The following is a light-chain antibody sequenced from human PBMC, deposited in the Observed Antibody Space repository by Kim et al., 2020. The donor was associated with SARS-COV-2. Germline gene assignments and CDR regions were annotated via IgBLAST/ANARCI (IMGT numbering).Light chain of an antibody. CDR1: QGIGSY. J-gene: IGKJ5*01. CDR2: GAS. CDR3: QYHDGYPIT. Sequence: IQLTQSPSSLSASIGDRVTITCRASQGIGSYLAWYQQKPGKAPKLLIYGASTLQTGVPSRFSGRGSGTDFTLTISSLQPEDFATYYCQYHDGYPITFGQGTRLEIK. V-gene: IGKV1-9*01.